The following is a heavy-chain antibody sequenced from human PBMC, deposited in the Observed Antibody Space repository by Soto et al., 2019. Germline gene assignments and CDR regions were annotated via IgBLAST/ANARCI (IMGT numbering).Heavy chain of an antibody. D-gene: IGHD1-1*01. J-gene: IGHJ4*02. V-gene: IGHV4-39*07. CDR1: GGSISSSSYY. CDR2: IYYSGST. Sequence: PSETLSLTCTVSGGSISSSSYYWGWIRQPPGEGLEWIGCIYYSGSTYYNPSLKSRVTISVDTSKNQFSLMLSSVTAADTAVYYWARRVERRRDFDYWGQGTLVTVSS. CDR3: ARRVERRRDFDY.